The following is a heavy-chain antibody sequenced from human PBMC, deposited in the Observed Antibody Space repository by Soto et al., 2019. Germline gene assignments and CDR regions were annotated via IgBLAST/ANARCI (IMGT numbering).Heavy chain of an antibody. CDR1: GDTMSSGEHY. J-gene: IGHJ5*01. V-gene: IGHV4-30-4*01. Sequence: QVHLLEAGPGLVEPSQTLSLSCSVSGDTMSSGEHYWSWIRQPPGGGLEWIGQIYYSGLALYNPSLKSRFTLALDRSNDRFFLQLKSVTPADTAMYFCVAVFRSDWFDFWG. CDR2: IYYSGLA. CDR3: VAVFRSDWFDF. D-gene: IGHD2-15*01.